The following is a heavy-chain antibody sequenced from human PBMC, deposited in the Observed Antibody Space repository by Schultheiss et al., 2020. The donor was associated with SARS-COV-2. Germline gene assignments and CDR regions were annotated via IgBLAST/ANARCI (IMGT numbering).Heavy chain of an antibody. D-gene: IGHD3-3*01. V-gene: IGHV3-33*01. CDR2: IWYDGNNK. CDR3: ARDLGYDFWSGFVDY. J-gene: IGHJ4*02. Sequence: GGSLRLSCAASGFTFSSYGMHWVRQAPGKGLEWVAVIWYDGNNKYYADSVKGRFTISRDNSKNTLYLQMNSLRAEDTAVYYCARDLGYDFWSGFVDYWGQGTLVTVSS. CDR1: GFTFSSYG.